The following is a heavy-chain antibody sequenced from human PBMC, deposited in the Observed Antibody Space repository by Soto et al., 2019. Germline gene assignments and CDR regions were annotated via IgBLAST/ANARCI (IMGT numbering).Heavy chain of an antibody. V-gene: IGHV1-3*01. Sequence: ASVKVSCKASGYTFTSYSMHWVRQAPGQRLEWMGWINAGNGNTKYSQKFQGRVTITRDTSASTAYMELSSLRSEDTAVYYCARDFGPTVTTVYYYYYMDVWGKGTTVTVSS. D-gene: IGHD4-17*01. CDR2: INAGNGNT. J-gene: IGHJ6*03. CDR3: ARDFGPTVTTVYYYYYMDV. CDR1: GYTFTSYS.